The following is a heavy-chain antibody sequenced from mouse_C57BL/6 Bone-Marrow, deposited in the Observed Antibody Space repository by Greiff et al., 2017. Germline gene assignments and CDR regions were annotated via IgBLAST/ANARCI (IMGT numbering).Heavy chain of an antibody. V-gene: IGHV1-5*01. D-gene: IGHD2-5*01. CDR1: GYTFTSYW. CDR2: IYPGNSDT. J-gene: IGHJ1*03. CDR3: TTYSNHWYCDV. Sequence: VQLQQSGTVLARPGASVKMSCKTSGYTFTSYWMHWVKQRPGQGLEWIGAIYPGNSDTSYNQKFKGKAKLTAVTSASTAYMELSSLTNDDSAVYYCTTYSNHWYCDVWGTGTTVTVSS.